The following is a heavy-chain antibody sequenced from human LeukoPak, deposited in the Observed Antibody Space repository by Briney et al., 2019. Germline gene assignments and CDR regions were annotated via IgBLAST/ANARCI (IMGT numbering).Heavy chain of an antibody. D-gene: IGHD1-26*01. Sequence: PSETLSLTCTVSGGSISNSYWSWIRQPPGKGLEWIGFFHDSESTNYNPSLKSRVSISLDTSKNQVSLWLSSVTTADTAVYYCARGDASGRPGIGFDFWGQGTLVTVSS. CDR3: ARGDASGRPGIGFDF. V-gene: IGHV4-59*01. J-gene: IGHJ4*02. CDR1: GGSISNSY. CDR2: FHDSEST.